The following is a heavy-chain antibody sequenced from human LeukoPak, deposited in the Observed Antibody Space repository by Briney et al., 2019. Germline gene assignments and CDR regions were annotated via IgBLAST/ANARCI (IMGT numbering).Heavy chain of an antibody. J-gene: IGHJ6*02. Sequence: PGRSLRLSCTGSGFIFGDHAMAWVRQAPGKGLVWVGFIRSKAYGGTTEYAASVKGRFTISRDDSRGIAYLEMNSLKTEDTAVYYCARGPILLWLHNGMDVWGQGTTVTVSS. CDR1: GFIFGDHA. V-gene: IGHV3-49*04. CDR3: ARGPILLWLHNGMDV. CDR2: IRSKAYGGTT. D-gene: IGHD4-23*01.